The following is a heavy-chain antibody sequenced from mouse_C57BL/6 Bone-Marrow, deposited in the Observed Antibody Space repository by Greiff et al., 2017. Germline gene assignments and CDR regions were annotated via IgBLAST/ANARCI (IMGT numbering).Heavy chain of an antibody. CDR1: GYTFTSYG. Sequence: VKLMESGAELARPGASVRLSCKASGYTFTSYGISWVKQRTGQGLEWIGEIYPRSGNTYYNEKFMGKATLTADKSSSTAYMELRSLTAEDSAVYCGGRWGDDYDPWFAYWGQGTLVTVSA. CDR2: IYPRSGNT. D-gene: IGHD2-4*01. J-gene: IGHJ3*01. V-gene: IGHV1-81*01. CDR3: GRWGDDYDPWFAY.